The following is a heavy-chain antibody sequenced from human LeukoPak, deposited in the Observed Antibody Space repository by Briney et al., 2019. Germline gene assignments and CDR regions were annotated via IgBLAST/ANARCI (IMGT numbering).Heavy chain of an antibody. CDR2: ISGTTSGT. CDR1: GFTFSTCA. CDR3: AKVRTYFYHGLDV. Sequence: GGSLRLSCAASGFTFSTCAMSWVRQAPGKGLEWVSGISGTTSGTYCADSVKGRFTISRDNSKNTLFLQVNSLRAEDTAVYYCAKVRTYFYHGLDVWGQGTTATVSS. J-gene: IGHJ6*02. V-gene: IGHV3-23*01. D-gene: IGHD1-14*01.